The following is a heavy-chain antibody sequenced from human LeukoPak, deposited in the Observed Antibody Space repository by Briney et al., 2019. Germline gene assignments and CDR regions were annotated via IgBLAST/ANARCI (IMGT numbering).Heavy chain of an antibody. CDR2: INPNSGDT. CDR3: ARGAAAGSNWFDP. CDR1: GYIFTGYY. J-gene: IGHJ5*02. Sequence: ASVKVSCKASGYIFTGYYMHWVRQAPGQGLEWMGWINPNSGDTNYAQKFQGRVTMARDMSISTAYMEVSSLRSDDTAVYYCARGAAAGSNWFDPWGQGTLVTVSS. D-gene: IGHD6-13*01. V-gene: IGHV1-2*02.